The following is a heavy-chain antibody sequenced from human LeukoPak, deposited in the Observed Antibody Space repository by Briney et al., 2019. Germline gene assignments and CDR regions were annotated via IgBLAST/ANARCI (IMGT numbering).Heavy chain of an antibody. CDR2: TSSGGSSL. CDR3: AREADKGDYPMNP. Sequence: QPGGSLRLTCAASGFTITDSWMHWVRQAPGKGLVWVSRTSSGGSSLDYADSVKGRFTISRDVAKNTLYLQMSSLRPEDTAVYYCAREADKGDYPMNPWGQGTLVSVSS. CDR1: GFTITDSW. V-gene: IGHV3-74*01. D-gene: IGHD4-17*01. J-gene: IGHJ5*02.